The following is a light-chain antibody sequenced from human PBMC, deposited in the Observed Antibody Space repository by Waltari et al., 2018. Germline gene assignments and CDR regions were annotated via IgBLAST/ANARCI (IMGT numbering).Light chain of an antibody. Sequence: DIVMTQSPDSLAVSLGERATINCKSSQSVLYSSDIKNYLAWYQQKPGQPPKLLFYWASTRESGVPDRFSGSGSGTDFTLTISSLQAEDVAVYYCQQHYTTPFTFGPGTTVDIK. V-gene: IGKV4-1*01. CDR3: QQHYTTPFT. J-gene: IGKJ3*01. CDR1: QSVLYSSDIKNY. CDR2: WAS.